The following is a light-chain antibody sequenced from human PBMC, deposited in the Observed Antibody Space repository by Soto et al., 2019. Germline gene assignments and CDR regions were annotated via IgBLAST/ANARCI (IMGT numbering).Light chain of an antibody. J-gene: IGKJ4*01. CDR1: HTISRW. Sequence: DILMTQSPSTLSASVGDTVAITCRASHTISRWVAWYQQKPGRAPKLLIYKASSLESGVPSRFSGSGSGTEITLTISGLQPDDFASYYCQQYNTYSSPTFGGGTKVDIK. V-gene: IGKV1-5*03. CDR3: QQYNTYSSPT. CDR2: KAS.